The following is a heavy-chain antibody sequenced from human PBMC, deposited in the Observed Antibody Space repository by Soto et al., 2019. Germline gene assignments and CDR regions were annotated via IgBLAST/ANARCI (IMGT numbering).Heavy chain of an antibody. CDR1: GGSLSGSY. D-gene: IGHD6-19*01. CDR3: ARASGGMDV. V-gene: IGHV4-34*01. Sequence: QLQQWGAGLLKPSETLSLTCAVYGGSLSGSYWSWIRQPPGKGLEWIGEINHSGSTNYNPSLRGRLTISVDTSKYQFSLKVISVTAADTGVYYGARASGGMDVWGQVTTVTVSS. J-gene: IGHJ6*02. CDR2: INHSGST.